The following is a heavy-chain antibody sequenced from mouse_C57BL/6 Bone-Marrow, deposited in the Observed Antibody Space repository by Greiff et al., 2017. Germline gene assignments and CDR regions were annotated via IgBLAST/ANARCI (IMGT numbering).Heavy chain of an antibody. CDR3: ARGGYGLFAY. Sequence: QVQLKQPGAELVKPGASVKLSCKASGYTFTSYWMHWVKQRPGQGLEWIGMIHPNSGSTNYNEKFKSKATLTVDKSSSTAYMQLSSLTSEDSAVYYCARGGYGLFAYWGQGTLVTVSA. V-gene: IGHV1-64*01. D-gene: IGHD3-1*01. CDR1: GYTFTSYW. J-gene: IGHJ3*01. CDR2: IHPNSGST.